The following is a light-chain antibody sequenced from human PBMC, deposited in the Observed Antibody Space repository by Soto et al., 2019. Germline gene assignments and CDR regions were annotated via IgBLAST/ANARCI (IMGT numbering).Light chain of an antibody. CDR2: AAS. CDR1: QGISSY. J-gene: IGKJ5*01. CDR3: QQANSFPIT. V-gene: IGKV1-8*01. Sequence: AIRMTQSPSSFSASTGDRVTITCRASQGISSYLAWYQQKPGKAPKLLIYAASTLQSGVPSRFSGSGSGTDFTLTISSLQPEDFATYFCQQANSFPITFGQGTRLEI.